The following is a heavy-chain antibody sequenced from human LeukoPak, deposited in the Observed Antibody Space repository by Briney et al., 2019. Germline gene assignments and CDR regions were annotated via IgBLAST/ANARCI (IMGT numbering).Heavy chain of an antibody. D-gene: IGHD6-19*01. CDR2: ISGSGGST. V-gene: IGHV3-23*01. J-gene: IGHJ4*02. Sequence: GGSLRLSCAASGFSFSSSVMSWVRQAPGKGLEWVSCISGSGGSTDYADSVKGRFTISRDNSKNMLFLQMNSLRAEDTAVYYCAKSPGSSGWFFDYWGQGTLVTVSS. CDR1: GFSFSSSV. CDR3: AKSPGSSGWFFDY.